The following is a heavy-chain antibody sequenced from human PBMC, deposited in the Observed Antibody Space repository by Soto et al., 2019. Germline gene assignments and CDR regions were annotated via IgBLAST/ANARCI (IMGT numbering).Heavy chain of an antibody. V-gene: IGHV3-30-3*01. CDR3: ARDQGWGSSSWYGAHGPGYYYYYGMDV. J-gene: IGHJ6*02. Sequence: GGSLRLSCAASGFTFSSYAMHWVRQAPGKGLEWVAVISYDGSNKYYADSVKGRFTISRDNSKNTLYLQMNSLRAEDTAVYYCARDQGWGSSSWYGAHGPGYYYYYGMDVWGQGTTVTVSS. D-gene: IGHD6-13*01. CDR1: GFTFSSYA. CDR2: ISYDGSNK.